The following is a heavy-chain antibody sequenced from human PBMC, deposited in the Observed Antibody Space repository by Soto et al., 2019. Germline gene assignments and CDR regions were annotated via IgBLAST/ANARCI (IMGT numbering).Heavy chain of an antibody. CDR1: GGSFSGYY. D-gene: IGHD5-18*01. V-gene: IGHV4-34*01. CDR2: INHSGST. J-gene: IGHJ6*02. Sequence: SETLCLTCAVYGGSFSGYYWSWIRQPPGKGLEWIGEINHSGSTNYNPSLKSRVTISVDTSKNQFSLKLSSVTAADTAVYYCARGEVTYYYGMDVWGQGTTVTVSS. CDR3: ARGEVTYYYGMDV.